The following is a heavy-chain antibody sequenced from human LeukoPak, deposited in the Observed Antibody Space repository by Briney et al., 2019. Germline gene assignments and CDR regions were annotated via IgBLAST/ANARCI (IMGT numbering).Heavy chain of an antibody. CDR3: ATVEVGARSFDY. CDR1: GGTFSSYA. V-gene: IGHV1-69*04. J-gene: IGHJ4*02. CDR2: IIPILGIA. Sequence: SVKVSCKASGGTFSSYAISWVRQAPGQGLEWMGRIIPILGIANYAQKFQGRVTITADKSTSTAYMELSSLRSEDTAVYYCATVEVGARSFDYWGQGTLVTVSS. D-gene: IGHD1-26*01.